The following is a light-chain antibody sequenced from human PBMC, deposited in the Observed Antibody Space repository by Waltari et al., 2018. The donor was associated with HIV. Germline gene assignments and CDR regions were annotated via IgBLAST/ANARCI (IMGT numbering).Light chain of an antibody. CDR2: GAS. Sequence: EIVLTQYPGTLSLSTGERATLYCRASQSVRSSYLAWYQQKPGQAPRLLIYGASSRATGIPDRFSGSGSGTDFTLTISRLEPEDFAVYYCQQYGSSPLTFGGGTKVEIK. V-gene: IGKV3-20*01. CDR3: QQYGSSPLT. CDR1: QSVRSSY. J-gene: IGKJ4*01.